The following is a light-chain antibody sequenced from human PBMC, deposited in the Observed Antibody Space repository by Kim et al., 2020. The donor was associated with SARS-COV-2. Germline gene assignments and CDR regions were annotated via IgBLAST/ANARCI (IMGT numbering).Light chain of an antibody. CDR3: QQYNSYSPYS. J-gene: IGKJ2*03. Sequence: ASVGDRVTITCRASQSISSWLSWYQQKPGKAPKLLIYKTSSLESGVPSRFSGSGSGTEFTLTISSLQPDDFATYYCQQYNSYSPYSFGQGTKLEI. CDR2: KTS. CDR1: QSISSW. V-gene: IGKV1-5*03.